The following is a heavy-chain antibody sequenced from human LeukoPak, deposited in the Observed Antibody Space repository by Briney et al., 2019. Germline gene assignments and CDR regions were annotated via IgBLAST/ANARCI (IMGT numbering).Heavy chain of an antibody. CDR3: ASQKRYYYDSTAPGAFDI. CDR2: ISGSGGST. D-gene: IGHD3-22*01. V-gene: IGHV3-23*01. Sequence: GGSLRLSCAASGFTFSSYAMSWVRQAPGKGLEWVSAISGSGGSTYYAGSVKGRFTISRDNSKNTLYLQMNSLRAEDTAVYYCASQKRYYYDSTAPGAFDIWGQGTMVTVSS. J-gene: IGHJ3*02. CDR1: GFTFSSYA.